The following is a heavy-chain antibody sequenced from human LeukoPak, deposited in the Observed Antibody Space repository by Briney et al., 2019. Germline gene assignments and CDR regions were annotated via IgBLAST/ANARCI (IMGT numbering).Heavy chain of an antibody. J-gene: IGHJ5*02. Sequence: SETLSLTCTVSGGSISSSSYYWGWIRQPPGKGLEWIGSIYYNGSTYYNPSLKSRVTISVDTSKNQFSLKLSSVTAADTAVYYCARGRSWFDPWGQGTLVTVSS. CDR1: GGSISSSSYY. V-gene: IGHV4-39*01. D-gene: IGHD2-15*01. CDR2: IYYNGST. CDR3: ARGRSWFDP.